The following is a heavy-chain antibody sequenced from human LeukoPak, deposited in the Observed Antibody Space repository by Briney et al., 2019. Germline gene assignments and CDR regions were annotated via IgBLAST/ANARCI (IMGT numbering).Heavy chain of an antibody. CDR2: ISFDGSNK. CDR3: AKEGGSGSYYPPDAFDV. D-gene: IGHD1-26*01. Sequence: GGSLRLSCAASGFTFRSSALHWVRQAPGKGLEWVAMISFDGSNKKYADYVKGRFTISRGNSKNTLYLQMNSLRAEETAMYYCAKEGGSGSYYPPDAFDVWGQGTMVTVSS. CDR1: GFTFRSSA. V-gene: IGHV3-30*04. J-gene: IGHJ3*01.